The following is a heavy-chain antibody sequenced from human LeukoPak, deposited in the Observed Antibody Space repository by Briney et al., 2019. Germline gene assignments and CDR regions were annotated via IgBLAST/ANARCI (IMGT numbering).Heavy chain of an antibody. CDR1: GFTFSSYW. J-gene: IGHJ4*02. CDR2: IKQDGSEK. V-gene: IGHV3-7*01. D-gene: IGHD2-8*01. CDR3: ARDTLQVRLMLDY. Sequence: PGGSLRLSCAASGFTFSSYWMSWVRQAPGKGLEWVANIKQDGSEKYYVDSVKGRFTISRDNAKSSLYLQMNSLRAEDTAVYYCARDTLQVRLMLDYWGQGTLVTVSS.